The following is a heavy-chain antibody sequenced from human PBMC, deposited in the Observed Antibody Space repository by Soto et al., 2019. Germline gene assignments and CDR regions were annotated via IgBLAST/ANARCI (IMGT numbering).Heavy chain of an antibody. D-gene: IGHD3-9*01. V-gene: IGHV4-31*03. CDR3: ARAHFDILTGYPFDY. J-gene: IGHJ4*02. Sequence: SETLSLTCSFSGFSISNGDYYWNWIRQHPGKGLEWIGYIYYSGSTYYNPSLKSRVTISVDTSKNQFSLKLSSVTAADTAVYYCARAHFDILTGYPFDYWGQGTLVTVS. CDR2: IYYSGST. CDR1: GFSISNGDYY.